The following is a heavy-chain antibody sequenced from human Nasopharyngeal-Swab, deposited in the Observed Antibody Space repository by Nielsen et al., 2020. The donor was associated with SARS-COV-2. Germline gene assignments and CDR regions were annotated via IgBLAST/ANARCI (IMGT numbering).Heavy chain of an antibody. Sequence: SETLSLTCTVSGGSISSCGYYWSWIRQHPGKGLEWIGYIYYSGSTYYNPSLKSRVTISVDTSKNQFSLKPSSVTAADTAVYYCARSLGWRHYAFDIWGQGTMVTVSS. V-gene: IGHV4-31*03. CDR3: ARSLGWRHYAFDI. CDR1: GGSISSCGYY. CDR2: IYYSGST. D-gene: IGHD6-19*01. J-gene: IGHJ3*02.